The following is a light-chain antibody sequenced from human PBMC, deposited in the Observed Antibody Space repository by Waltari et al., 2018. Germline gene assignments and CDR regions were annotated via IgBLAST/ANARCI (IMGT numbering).Light chain of an antibody. CDR3: QQYNNWPPYT. CDR2: GAS. J-gene: IGKJ2*01. Sequence: MTQSPATLSVSPGERATLSCRVSQSVSSNLAWYQQKPGQAPRLLIYGASTRATGIPARFSGSGSGTEFTLTISSLQSEDFAVYYCQQYNNWPPYTFGQGTKLEIK. CDR1: QSVSSN. V-gene: IGKV3-15*01.